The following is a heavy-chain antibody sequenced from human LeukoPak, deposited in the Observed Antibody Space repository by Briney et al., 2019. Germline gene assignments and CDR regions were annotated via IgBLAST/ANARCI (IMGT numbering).Heavy chain of an antibody. CDR2: ISAYNGNT. V-gene: IGHV1-18*01. J-gene: IGHJ3*02. CDR3: ARESSSWYAAWDFDI. D-gene: IGHD6-13*01. Sequence: GASVKVSCKASGYTFTSYGISWVRQAPGQGLEWMGWISAYNGNTNYAQKLQGRVTMTTDTSTSTAYMELRSLRSDDTAVYYCARESSSWYAAWDFDIWGQGTMVTVSS. CDR1: GYTFTSYG.